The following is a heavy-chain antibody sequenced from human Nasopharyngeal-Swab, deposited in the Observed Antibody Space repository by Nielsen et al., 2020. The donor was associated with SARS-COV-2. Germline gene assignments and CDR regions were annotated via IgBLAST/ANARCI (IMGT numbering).Heavy chain of an antibody. CDR3: ARGRRERAPRYYYYGMDV. J-gene: IGHJ6*02. CDR1: GGAFSGFY. CDR2: INPSVST. D-gene: IGHD1-1*01. Sequence: SQTLSLTCAVYGGAFSGFYWSWIRQSPGEGLEWIGEINPSVSTDYNPSLKSRVSMSVDTSKNQVFLNLRSVTAADTALYYCARGRRERAPRYYYYGMDVWGQGTTVTVS. V-gene: IGHV4-34*01.